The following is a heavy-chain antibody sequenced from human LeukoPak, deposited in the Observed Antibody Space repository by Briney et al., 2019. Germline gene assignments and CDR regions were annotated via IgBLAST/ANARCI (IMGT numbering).Heavy chain of an antibody. J-gene: IGHJ4*02. CDR1: GFTFSSYS. D-gene: IGHD1-26*01. CDR3: ARDIGGSYTAIDY. V-gene: IGHV3-21*01. CDR2: ISSSSAHI. Sequence: PGGSLRLSCAASGFTFSSYSMNWVRQAPGEGLEWVSFISSSSAHINYADSVKGRFTISRDNPGNSLYLQMNSLRAEDTAVYYCARDIGGSYTAIDYWGQGTLVTVPS.